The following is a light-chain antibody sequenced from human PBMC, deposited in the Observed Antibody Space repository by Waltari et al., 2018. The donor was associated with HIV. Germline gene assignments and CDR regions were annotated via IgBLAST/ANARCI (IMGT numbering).Light chain of an antibody. CDR1: SSDVGGYDY. V-gene: IGLV2-11*01. J-gene: IGLJ2*01. Sequence: QSALTQPRSVSGSPGQSVTISCTGTSSDVGGYDYVSWYQQHPGEAPKLIIYDVSKRPSGVPDRFSCSKSCNSASLTISGLQAEDEADYYCCSYAGSDTFVLFGGGTQVTVL. CDR3: CSYAGSDTFVL. CDR2: DVS.